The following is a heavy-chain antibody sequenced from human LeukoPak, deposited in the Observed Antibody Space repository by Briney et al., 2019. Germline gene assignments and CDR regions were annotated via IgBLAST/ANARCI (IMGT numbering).Heavy chain of an antibody. CDR2: ISSTGAI. J-gene: IGHJ4*02. CDR1: GITLSNYG. D-gene: IGHD7-27*01. V-gene: IGHV3-69-1*01. CDR3: ARDYDWGFDY. Sequence: TGGSLRLSCAVSGITLSNYGMSWVRQAPGKGLEWVSYISSTGAIHYADSVKGRFTISRDNAKNSLYLEMNTLRAEDTAVYYCARDYDWGFDYWGQGTLVTVSS.